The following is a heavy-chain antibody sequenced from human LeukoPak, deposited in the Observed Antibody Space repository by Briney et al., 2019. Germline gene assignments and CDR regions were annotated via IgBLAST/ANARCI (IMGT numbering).Heavy chain of an antibody. CDR3: PRGGGHSGHGTQADAFDI. J-gene: IGHJ3*02. CDR2: IYHSGST. D-gene: IGHD4-23*01. CDR1: GGSIGSSNW. Sequence: SGTLSLTCAVSGGSIGSSNWWSWVRQPPGEGLGWIGEIYHSGSTNYNPSLKSRVTISVDKSKNQFSLKLSSVTAADTAVYYCPRGGGHSGHGTQADAFDIWGQATIVTVSP. V-gene: IGHV4-4*02.